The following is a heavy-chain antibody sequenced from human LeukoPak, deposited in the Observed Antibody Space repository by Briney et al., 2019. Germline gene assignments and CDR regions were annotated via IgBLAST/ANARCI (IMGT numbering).Heavy chain of an antibody. CDR1: GYSISSGYY. V-gene: IGHV4-61*01. Sequence: PSETLSLTCTVSGYSISSGYYWSWIRQSPGKGLEWIGYIHHSGSTNQNPSLKSRVTTSVDTSKNQLSLKMSSVTAADTAVYYCARVPTYYYYMDVWGKGTTVTISS. CDR3: ARVPTYYYYMDV. CDR2: IHHSGST. J-gene: IGHJ6*03.